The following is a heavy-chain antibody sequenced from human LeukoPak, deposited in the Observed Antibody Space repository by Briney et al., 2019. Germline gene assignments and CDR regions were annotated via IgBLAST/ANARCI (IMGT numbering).Heavy chain of an antibody. CDR2: ISGDGGST. J-gene: IGHJ6*02. CDR1: GFTFDDYA. D-gene: IGHD2-15*01. Sequence: GGSLRLSCAAPGFTFDDYAMHWVRQAPGKGLEWVSLISGDGGSTYYADSVKGRFTISRDNSKNSLYLQMNGLRTEDTALYYCAKDGCSGGACYSFGFYYGMDVWGQGTTVTVSS. V-gene: IGHV3-43*02. CDR3: AKDGCSGGACYSFGFYYGMDV.